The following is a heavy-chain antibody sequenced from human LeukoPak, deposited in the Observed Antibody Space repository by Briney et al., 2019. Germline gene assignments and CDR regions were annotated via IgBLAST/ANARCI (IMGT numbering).Heavy chain of an antibody. CDR1: GYSFTSYW. CDR2: MYPGDSDT. J-gene: IGHJ5*02. Sequence: GESLKISCKGSGYSFTSYWVAWVRQMPGKGLEWMGIMYPGDSDTRYSPSFQGQVTISADKSISTAYLQWSSLKASDTAMYYCSGGGGYSGYAPTNWFDPWGQGTLVTVSS. D-gene: IGHD5-12*01. V-gene: IGHV5-51*01. CDR3: SGGGGYSGYAPTNWFDP.